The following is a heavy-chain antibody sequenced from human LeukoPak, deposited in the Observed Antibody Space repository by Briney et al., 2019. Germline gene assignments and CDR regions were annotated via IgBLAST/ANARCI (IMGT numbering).Heavy chain of an antibody. D-gene: IGHD3-10*01. J-gene: IGHJ6*02. CDR1: GFTFSSYG. CDR2: IWYDGSNK. CDR3: AREWITMVRGVNRYYGMDV. V-gene: IGHV3-33*01. Sequence: PGRSLRLSCAASGFTFSSYGMHWVRQAPGKGLGWVAVIWYDGSNKYYADSVKGRFTISRDNSKNTLYPQMNSLRAEDTAVYYCAREWITMVRGVNRYYGMDVWGQGTTVTVSS.